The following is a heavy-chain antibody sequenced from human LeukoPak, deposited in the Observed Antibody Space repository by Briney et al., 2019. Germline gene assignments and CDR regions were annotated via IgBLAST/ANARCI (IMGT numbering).Heavy chain of an antibody. Sequence: GASVKVSCKASGYTFTSYGISWVRQAPGQGLEWMGWISAYNGNTNYAQKLQGRVTMTRDTSTSTVYMELSSLRSEDTAVYYCARALGFGESLNWFDPWGQGTLVTVSS. CDR1: GYTFTSYG. V-gene: IGHV1-18*01. J-gene: IGHJ5*02. CDR2: ISAYNGNT. CDR3: ARALGFGESLNWFDP. D-gene: IGHD3-10*01.